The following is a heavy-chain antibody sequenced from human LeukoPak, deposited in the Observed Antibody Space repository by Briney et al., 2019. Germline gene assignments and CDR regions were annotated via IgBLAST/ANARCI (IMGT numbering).Heavy chain of an antibody. Sequence: PSETLSLTCTVSGGSISSYYWSWIRQPPGKGLEWIGYIYYSGSTNYNPSLKSRVTISVDTSKNQFSLKLSSVTAADTAVYYCASGEMATITSIDYWGQGTLVTASS. J-gene: IGHJ4*02. CDR3: ASGEMATITSIDY. V-gene: IGHV4-59*01. CDR2: IYYSGST. CDR1: GGSISSYY. D-gene: IGHD5-24*01.